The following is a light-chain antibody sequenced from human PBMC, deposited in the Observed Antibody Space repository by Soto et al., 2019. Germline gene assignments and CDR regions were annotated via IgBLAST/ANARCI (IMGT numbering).Light chain of an antibody. Sequence: EIVMKPSPGTLSVFPGERATPSCRASQSVSSSYLAWYQQKPGQAPRLLVYDASTRATGIPARFSGSGSGTDFTLSISSLEPEDFAVYFCQQRSDWPLTFGGGTRWIS. V-gene: IGKV3D-20*02. J-gene: IGKJ4*01. CDR1: QSVSSSY. CDR3: QQRSDWPLT. CDR2: DAS.